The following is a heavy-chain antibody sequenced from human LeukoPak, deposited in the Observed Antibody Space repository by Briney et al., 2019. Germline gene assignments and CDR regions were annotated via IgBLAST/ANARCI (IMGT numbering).Heavy chain of an antibody. D-gene: IGHD6-13*01. CDR3: ARDYKAAAEAFDI. J-gene: IGHJ3*02. CDR2: IYYSGST. Sequence: SETLSLTCTVSGGSISSGDYYWSWIRQPPGKGLEWIGYIYYSGSTYYNPSLKSRVTISVDTSKNQFSLKLSSVTAADTAVYYCARDYKAAAEAFDIWGQGTMVTVSS. CDR1: GGSISSGDYY. V-gene: IGHV4-30-4*02.